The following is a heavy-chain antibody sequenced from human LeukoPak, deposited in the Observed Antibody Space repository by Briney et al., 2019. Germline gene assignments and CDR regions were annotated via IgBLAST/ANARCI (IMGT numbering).Heavy chain of an antibody. CDR1: GGSISSYY. V-gene: IGHV4-59*08. D-gene: IGHD3-10*01. CDR2: IYYSGST. CDR3: ARRRTGSGSYYSY. J-gene: IGHJ4*02. Sequence: SETLSLTCTVSGGSISSYYWSWIRQPPGKGLEWIGYIYYSGSTNYNPSLKSRVTISVDTSKNQFSLKLSSVTAADTAVYYCARRRTGSGSYYSYWGQGTLVTVSS.